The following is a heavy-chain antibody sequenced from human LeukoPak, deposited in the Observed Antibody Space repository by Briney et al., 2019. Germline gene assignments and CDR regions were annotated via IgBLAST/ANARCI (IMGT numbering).Heavy chain of an antibody. CDR3: AKDDTIFGVVTTGDMDV. J-gene: IGHJ6*03. V-gene: IGHV3-30*18. CDR1: GFTFSSYG. Sequence: GGSLRLSCAASGFTFSSYGMHWVRQAPGKGLEWVAVISYDGSNKYYADSVKGRFTISRDNSKNTLYLQMNSLRAEDTAVYYCAKDDTIFGVVTTGDMDVWGKGTTVTVSS. D-gene: IGHD3-3*01. CDR2: ISYDGSNK.